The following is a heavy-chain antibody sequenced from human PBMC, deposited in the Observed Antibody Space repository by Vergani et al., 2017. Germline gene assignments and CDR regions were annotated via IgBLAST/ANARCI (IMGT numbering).Heavy chain of an antibody. Sequence: QVQLQESGPGVVKPSQTLSLTCAVSGGSISSGDHCWTWIRQRPGKGLEWIGYIFYSGTTYVNPSLRSRITISVDTSQNQFSLKMMSVTAADTTVYYCAVVDTQVPATSHFYYMDVWGKGTTVVVSS. CDR3: AVVDTQVPATSHFYYMDV. CDR2: IFYSGTT. D-gene: IGHD6-25*01. V-gene: IGHV4-31*11. CDR1: GGSISSGDHC. J-gene: IGHJ6*03.